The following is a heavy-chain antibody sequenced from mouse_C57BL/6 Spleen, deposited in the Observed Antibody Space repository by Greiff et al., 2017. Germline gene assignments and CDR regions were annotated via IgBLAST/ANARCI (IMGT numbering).Heavy chain of an antibody. CDR2: ISSGGDYT. Sequence: EVQLVESGEGLVKPGGSLKLSCAASGFTFSSYAMSWVRQTPEKRLEWVAYISSGGDYTYYADTVKGRFTISKDNARNTLYLQMSSLKSEDTAMYYCTRYGGYYAMDYWGKGTSVTVSS. V-gene: IGHV5-9-1*02. CDR3: TRYGGYYAMDY. CDR1: GFTFSSYA. J-gene: IGHJ4*01. D-gene: IGHD1-1*02.